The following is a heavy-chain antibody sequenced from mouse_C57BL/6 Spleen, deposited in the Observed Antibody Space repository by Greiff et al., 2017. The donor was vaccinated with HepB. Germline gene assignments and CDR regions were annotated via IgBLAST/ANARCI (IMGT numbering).Heavy chain of an antibody. CDR1: GYAFSSYW. CDR3: ARELERYFDV. Sequence: QVQLKESGAELVKPGASVKISCKASGYAFSSYWMNWVKQRPGKGLEWIGQIYPGAGDTNYNGKFKGKATLTADKSSSTAYMQLSSLTYEDSAVYFCARELERYFDVWGTGTTVTVSS. CDR2: IYPGAGDT. V-gene: IGHV1-80*01. J-gene: IGHJ1*03. D-gene: IGHD4-1*01.